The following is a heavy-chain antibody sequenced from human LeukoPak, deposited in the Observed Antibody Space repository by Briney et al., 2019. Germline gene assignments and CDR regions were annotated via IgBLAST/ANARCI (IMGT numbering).Heavy chain of an antibody. CDR3: AADDFWSGYSNGPFDY. J-gene: IGHJ4*02. V-gene: IGHV4-59*01. D-gene: IGHD3-3*01. CDR1: GGSISSYY. CDR2: IYYSGST. Sequence: SETLSLTCTVSGGSISSYYWSWIRQPPGKGLEWIGYIYYSGSTNYNPSLKSRVTISVDTSKNQFSLKLGTVTAADTAVYYCAADDFWSGYSNGPFDYWGQGTLVTVSS.